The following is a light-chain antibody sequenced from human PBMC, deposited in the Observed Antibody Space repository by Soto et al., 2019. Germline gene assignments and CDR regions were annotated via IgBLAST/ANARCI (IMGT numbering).Light chain of an antibody. CDR3: MQALPTGYT. CDR1: QNLHQSSGYNY. V-gene: IGKV2-28*01. J-gene: IGKJ2*01. CDR2: LGS. Sequence: DVVLTQSPLSLAVTPGEPASISCRSSQNLHQSSGYNYLNWYLQKPGQSPQHLIYLGSNRASGVPDRFSGSGSGTDFTLKISRVEAEDAGVYYCMQALPTGYTFGQGTKLEIK.